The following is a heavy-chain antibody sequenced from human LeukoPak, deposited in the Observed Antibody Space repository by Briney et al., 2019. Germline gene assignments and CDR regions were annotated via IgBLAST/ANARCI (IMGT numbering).Heavy chain of an antibody. D-gene: IGHD6-19*01. V-gene: IGHV3-43*02. CDR3: AKGGGWLVDY. CDR2: ISGDGRST. CDR1: GFTFHDYA. J-gene: IGHJ4*02. Sequence: PGGSLRLSCAASGFTFHDYAMHWVRQAPGKGLEWVSHISGDGRSTYYADSVKGLFTISRDNSKNSQYLQMNSLTTEDTAMYYCAKGGGWLVDYWGQGTLVTVSS.